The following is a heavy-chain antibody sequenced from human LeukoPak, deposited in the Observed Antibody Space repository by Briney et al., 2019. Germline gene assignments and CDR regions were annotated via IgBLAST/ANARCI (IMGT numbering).Heavy chain of an antibody. CDR2: IYYSGST. CDR1: GGSISSSSYY. Sequence: SETLSLTCTVSGGSISSSSYYWGWIRQPPGKGLEWIGSIYYSGSTYYNPSLKSRVTISVDTSKNQFSLKLSSVTAADTAVYYCARLDRGYGSGSYSYYFDYWGQGTLVTVSS. CDR3: ARLDRGYGSGSYSYYFDY. J-gene: IGHJ4*02. D-gene: IGHD3-10*01. V-gene: IGHV4-39*01.